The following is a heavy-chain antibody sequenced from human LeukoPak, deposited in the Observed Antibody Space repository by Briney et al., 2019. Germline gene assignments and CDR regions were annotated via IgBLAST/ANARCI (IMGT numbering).Heavy chain of an antibody. CDR3: ARASPGATFDY. CDR1: GGSISSGDYY. CDR2: IYYSGST. J-gene: IGHJ4*02. V-gene: IGHV4-30-4*08. Sequence: PSETLSLTCTVSGGSISSGDYYWSWIRHLPGKGLEWIGYIYYSGSTYYNPSLKSRVTISVDTSKNQFSLKLSSVTAADTAVYYCARASPGATFDYWGKGTLVTVSS.